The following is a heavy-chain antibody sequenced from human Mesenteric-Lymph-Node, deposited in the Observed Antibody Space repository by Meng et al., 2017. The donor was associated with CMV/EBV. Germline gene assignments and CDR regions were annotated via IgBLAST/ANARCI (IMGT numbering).Heavy chain of an antibody. Sequence: ASVKVSCKASGYTFTSYGFSWVRQAPGQGLEWMGWISAYNGDSNYAQNLQGRVTLTTDTSTSTVYMELRSLRSDDTAVYYCARERAARPGNWFDPWGQGTLVTVSS. CDR1: GYTFTSYG. V-gene: IGHV1-18*01. CDR3: ARERAARPGNWFDP. CDR2: ISAYNGDS. J-gene: IGHJ5*02. D-gene: IGHD6-6*01.